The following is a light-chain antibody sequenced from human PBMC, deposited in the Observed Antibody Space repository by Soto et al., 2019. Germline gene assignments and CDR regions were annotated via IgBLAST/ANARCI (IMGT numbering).Light chain of an antibody. CDR2: RNN. J-gene: IGLJ1*01. V-gene: IGLV1-47*01. Sequence: QSVLTKPPSASGTPGQRVTISCSGNSSKIGSNYVYWYQQLPGTAPKLLIYRNNQRPPGVPDRFSGSKSGTSASLAISGLRSEDEADYYCAAWDDSLSGYVFGTGTKVTV. CDR3: AAWDDSLSGYV. CDR1: SSKIGSNY.